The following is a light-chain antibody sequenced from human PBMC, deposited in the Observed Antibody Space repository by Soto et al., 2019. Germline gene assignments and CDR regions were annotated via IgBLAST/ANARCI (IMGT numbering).Light chain of an antibody. Sequence: EIVLTQSPGTLSLSPGEGATLSCRASQSVSSSYIAWYQQRPGQTPSLLIYGASTRATGIPDRFSGSGSGTHFTLTISRLEPGDFAVYYCQHFGGTTFTFGQGTRLVI. CDR2: GAS. V-gene: IGKV3-20*01. CDR3: QHFGGTTFT. J-gene: IGKJ5*01. CDR1: QSVSSSY.